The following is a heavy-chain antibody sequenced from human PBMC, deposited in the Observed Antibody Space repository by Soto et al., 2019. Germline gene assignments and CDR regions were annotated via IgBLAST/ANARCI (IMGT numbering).Heavy chain of an antibody. V-gene: IGHV1-69*06. CDR2: IIPIFGTA. Sequence: SVKVSCKASGGTFSSYAIIWVRQAPGQGLEWMGGIIPIFGTANYAQKFQGRVTITADKSTSTAYMELSSLRSEDTAVYYCATGNSSSSGPYYYGMDVWGQGTTVTVSS. CDR1: GGTFSSYA. CDR3: ATGNSSSSGPYYYGMDV. J-gene: IGHJ6*02. D-gene: IGHD6-6*01.